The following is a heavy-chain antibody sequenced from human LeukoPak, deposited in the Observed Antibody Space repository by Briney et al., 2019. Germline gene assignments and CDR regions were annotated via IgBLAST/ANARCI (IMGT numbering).Heavy chain of an antibody. CDR3: ARALPFGGWFDP. Sequence: GGSLRLSCAASGFPVSSNYMSWGRQAPGKGLEWVSVIYGGGTTYYADSMKGRFTISRDTSKNILYLQINSLRAEDTAVYYCARALPFGGWFDPWGQGTLVTVSS. V-gene: IGHV3-66*01. CDR1: GFPVSSNY. D-gene: IGHD3-16*01. J-gene: IGHJ5*02. CDR2: IYGGGTT.